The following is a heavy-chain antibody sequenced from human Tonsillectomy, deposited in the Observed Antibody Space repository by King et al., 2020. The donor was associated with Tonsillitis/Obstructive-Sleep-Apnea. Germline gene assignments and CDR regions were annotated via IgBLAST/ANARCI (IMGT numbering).Heavy chain of an antibody. V-gene: IGHV3-23*04. CDR1: GFTFNTYA. Sequence: VQLVESGGGLVQPGGSLRLSCAASGFTFNTYAMSWVRQAPGKGLEWVSGISGNGDSTYYADSVKGRFPISRDNSRNTLYLQMNSLRGEDTAIYYCVKDWSYRPLPEGFFDSWGQGTLVTVSS. J-gene: IGHJ4*02. CDR2: ISGNGDST. D-gene: IGHD2-2*01. CDR3: VKDWSYRPLPEGFFDS.